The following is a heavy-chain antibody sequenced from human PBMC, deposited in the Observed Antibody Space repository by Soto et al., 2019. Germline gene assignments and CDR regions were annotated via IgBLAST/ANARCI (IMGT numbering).Heavy chain of an antibody. CDR2: IHHSGGT. D-gene: IGHD5-12*01. Sequence: QVQLQESGPGLVKPSGTLSLSCAVSGGSVSNNNWWCWVRQSTGNGLEWIGEIHHSGGTSYNPSLESRATLSVDKSKNELSLRLNYVTAADTAVYYCTKNSAYALDYWGLGILVTVAS. CDR1: GGSVSNNNW. J-gene: IGHJ4*02. V-gene: IGHV4-4*02. CDR3: TKNSAYALDY.